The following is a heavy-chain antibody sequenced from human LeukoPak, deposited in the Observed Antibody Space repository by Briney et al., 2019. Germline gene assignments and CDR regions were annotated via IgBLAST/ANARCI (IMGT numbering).Heavy chain of an antibody. V-gene: IGHV3-23*01. D-gene: IGHD6-6*01. CDR1: GFTFSSYA. CDR2: ISGSGGST. Sequence: PGGSLRLSCAASGFTFSSYAMYWVRQPPEKGVEWVSGISGSGGSTYYADSVKGRFTISRDNSKNTLYLQMNSLRAEDTAVYYCAKDRGYSSSSASVFDYWGQGTLVTVSS. J-gene: IGHJ4*02. CDR3: AKDRGYSSSSASVFDY.